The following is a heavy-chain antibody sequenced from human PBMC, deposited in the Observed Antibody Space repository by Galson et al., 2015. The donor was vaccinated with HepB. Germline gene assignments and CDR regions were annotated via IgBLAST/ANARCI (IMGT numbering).Heavy chain of an antibody. V-gene: IGHV3-23*01. Sequence: SLRLSCAASGFTFGYYAMSWVRQTPGKGLEWVSLISDGGGTTYYADSVKGRFTISRNNSKNTLYLQMNSLRAEDTAVYYCAKPGGYCSSTSCYYGMDVWGQGTTVTVSS. CDR2: ISDGGGTT. D-gene: IGHD2-2*01. CDR1: GFTFGYYA. J-gene: IGHJ6*02. CDR3: AKPGGYCSSTSCYYGMDV.